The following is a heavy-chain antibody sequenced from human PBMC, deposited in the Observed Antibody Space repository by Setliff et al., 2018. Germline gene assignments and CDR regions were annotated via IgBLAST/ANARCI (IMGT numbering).Heavy chain of an antibody. CDR3: AKDPNGDFFGAFDT. Sequence: GGSLRLSCAASGFTFSSYAMTWVRQVPGKGLEWISSIKDSDYSTYYADSVKGRLTISRDNSKNTLYLQMNGLRAEDSALYYCAKDPNGDFFGAFDTWGQGALVTVSS. CDR1: GFTFSSYA. D-gene: IGHD4-17*01. CDR2: IKDSDYST. J-gene: IGHJ5*02. V-gene: IGHV3-23*05.